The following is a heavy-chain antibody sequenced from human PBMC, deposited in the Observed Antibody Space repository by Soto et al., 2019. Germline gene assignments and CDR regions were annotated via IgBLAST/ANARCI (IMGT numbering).Heavy chain of an antibody. CDR1: GFTFDDYA. D-gene: IGHD6-13*01. CDR3: AKGVDIAAAPKANYFAY. CDR2: ISWHSGSI. J-gene: IGHJ4*02. V-gene: IGHV3-9*01. Sequence: EVQLVESGGGFVPPGRSLRLSCAASGFTFDDYAMHWDRQAPGKGLEWVSGISWHSGSIGYADTVKGRFTISKDNAKNSLYLKTNSVRAEDTALYYCAKGVDIAAAPKANYFAYAGQGTLVTVYS.